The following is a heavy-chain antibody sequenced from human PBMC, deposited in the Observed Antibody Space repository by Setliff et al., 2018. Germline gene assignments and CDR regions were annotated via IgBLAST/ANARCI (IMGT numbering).Heavy chain of an antibody. CDR3: AITSIAARPDFSFGY. CDR2: INPSGGIA. D-gene: IGHD6-6*01. J-gene: IGHJ4*02. CDR1: GYTFTSYD. Sequence: ASVKVSCKASGYTFTSYDINWVRQATGQGLEWMGTINPSGGIASYAQKFQGRVTMTRDTSTSTVYMELSSLRSEDTAVYYCAITSIAARPDFSFGYWGQGTLVTVSS. V-gene: IGHV1-46*01.